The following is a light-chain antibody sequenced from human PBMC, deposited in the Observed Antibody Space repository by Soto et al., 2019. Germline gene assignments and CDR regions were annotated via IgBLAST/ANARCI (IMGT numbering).Light chain of an antibody. CDR3: TSHAGSNNYV. CDR2: EVS. J-gene: IGLJ1*01. Sequence: QCALTQPPSASGSPGQSVTISCTGTSSDVGGYNYVSWYQQHPGKAPKLIISEVSKRPSGVPERFSGSKSGNTASLTVSGLQAEDEADYYCTSHAGSNNYVFGTGTKVTV. V-gene: IGLV2-8*01. CDR1: SSDVGGYNY.